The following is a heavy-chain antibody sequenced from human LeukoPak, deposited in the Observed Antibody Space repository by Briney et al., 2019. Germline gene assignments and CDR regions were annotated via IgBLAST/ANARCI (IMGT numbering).Heavy chain of an antibody. D-gene: IGHD2-15*01. CDR2: IKEDGREK. CDR1: GFRFSDYW. V-gene: IGHV3-7*01. J-gene: IGHJ4*02. Sequence: GGSLRLSCEASGFRFSDYWMTWVRQAPGKGLEWVANIKEDGREKYYVDSVKGRFTLSKDNAKNSVYLQMNSPGAEDTAVYYCARGWGEKGYCRGGTCNNPQFDYWGQGILVTVSS. CDR3: ARGWGEKGYCRGGTCNNPQFDY.